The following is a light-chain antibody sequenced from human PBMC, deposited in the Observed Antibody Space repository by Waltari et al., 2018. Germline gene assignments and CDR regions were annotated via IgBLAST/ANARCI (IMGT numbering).Light chain of an antibody. CDR2: KNN. J-gene: IGLJ3*02. V-gene: IGLV1-47*01. CDR3: GTWDDSLSRPV. Sequence: QRVTISCSGSSSNIESNYVYWYQQFPGTAPKVLMFKNNQRPSGVSDRFSASKSGASASLAISGLRSDDEADYYCGTWDDSLSRPVFGGGTKLTVL. CDR1: SSNIESNY.